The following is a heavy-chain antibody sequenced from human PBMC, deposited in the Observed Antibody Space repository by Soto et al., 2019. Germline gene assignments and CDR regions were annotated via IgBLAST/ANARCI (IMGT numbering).Heavy chain of an antibody. J-gene: IGHJ6*02. CDR3: ARGRQVAPSALFRRADDYSLDV. D-gene: IGHD2-2*01. Sequence: SETLSLTCAVYGGSFSGYQWTWIRQPPGKGLEWIGEINHRGSTNLNPSLGSRVTFLVDTSKNQFSLKLRSVTAADTAVYYCARGRQVAPSALFRRADDYSLDVWGQGTTVTVSS. CDR1: GGSFSGYQ. CDR2: INHRGST. V-gene: IGHV4-34*01.